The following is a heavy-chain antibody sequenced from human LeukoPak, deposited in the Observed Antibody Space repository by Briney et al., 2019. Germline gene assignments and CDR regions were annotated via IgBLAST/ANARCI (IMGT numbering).Heavy chain of an antibody. CDR2: IIPIFGTA. V-gene: IGHV1-69*13. J-gene: IGHJ4*02. CDR1: GGTFSSYA. D-gene: IGHD6-6*01. Sequence: ASVKASCKASGGTFSSYAISWVRQAPGQGLEWMGGIIPIFGTANYAQKFQGRVTITADESTSTAYMELSSLRSEDTAVYYCARDPLWYSSPSRGGIDYWGQGTLVTVSS. CDR3: ARDPLWYSSPSRGGIDY.